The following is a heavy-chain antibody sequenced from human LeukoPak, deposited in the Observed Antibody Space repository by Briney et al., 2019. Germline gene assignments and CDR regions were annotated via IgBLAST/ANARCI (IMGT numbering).Heavy chain of an antibody. V-gene: IGHV3-23*01. J-gene: IGHJ4*02. Sequence: GGSLRLSCAASGFTFSSCAMSWVRQAPGKGLEWVSTIIDSGNSIYYADSAEGRFTIPRDNSKSTLYLQMNSLRAGDTAVYYCAKDPIFSGSYGVFDYWGLGTLVTVSS. D-gene: IGHD1-26*01. CDR3: AKDPIFSGSYGVFDY. CDR1: GFTFSSCA. CDR2: IIDSGNSI.